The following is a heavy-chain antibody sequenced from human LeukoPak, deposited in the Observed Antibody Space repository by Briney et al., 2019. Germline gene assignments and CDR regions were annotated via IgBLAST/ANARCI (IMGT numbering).Heavy chain of an antibody. V-gene: IGHV3-30*04. D-gene: IGHD3-3*01. CDR3: ARAILDFWSGYQTQTLDY. CDR1: GFTFSSYA. CDR2: IRNDGSNQ. Sequence: GGSLRLSCAASGFTFSSYAMHWVRQAPGKGLEWVGVIRNDGSNQYYADSVKGQFTISRDNSKNTLYLQMNSLGAEDTAVYYCARAILDFWSGYQTQTLDYWGQGTLVTVSS. J-gene: IGHJ4*02.